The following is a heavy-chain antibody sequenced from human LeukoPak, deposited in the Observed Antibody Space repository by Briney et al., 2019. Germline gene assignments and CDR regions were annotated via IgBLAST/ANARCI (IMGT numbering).Heavy chain of an antibody. D-gene: IGHD3-10*01. CDR3: ARHGNCYDSGDY. V-gene: IGHV5-51*01. Sequence: GESLKISCKGSGYSFSDYWIDWVRQMPGKGLEWMGTIYPGDSDTRYSPSFRGQDTISADKSISTAYLQWSSLKASDTAIYYCARHGNCYDSGDYWGQGTLVTVSS. CDR1: GYSFSDYW. CDR2: IYPGDSDT. J-gene: IGHJ4*02.